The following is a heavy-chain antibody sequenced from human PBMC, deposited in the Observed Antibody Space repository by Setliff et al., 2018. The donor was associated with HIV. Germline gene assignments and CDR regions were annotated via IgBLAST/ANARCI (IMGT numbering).Heavy chain of an antibody. V-gene: IGHV1-69*05. D-gene: IGHD2-15*01. J-gene: IGHJ5*02. CDR2: IIPMYGVA. Sequence: SVKVSCKASGGTFSSYVISWVRQAPGQGPEWMGGIIPMYGVANYAQKFQGGVTITTDESTSTAYMELSSLRSEDTAVYYCALPYCGGGNCWSSASLPPAGWFDPWGQGTLVTV. CDR1: GGTFSSYV. CDR3: ALPYCGGGNCWSSASLPPAGWFDP.